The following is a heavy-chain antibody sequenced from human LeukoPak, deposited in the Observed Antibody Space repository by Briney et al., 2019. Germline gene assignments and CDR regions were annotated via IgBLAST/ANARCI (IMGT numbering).Heavy chain of an antibody. D-gene: IGHD6-6*01. CDR1: GFMFDDYA. V-gene: IGHV3-9*01. Sequence: PGRSLRLSCVASGFMFDDYAIHWVRQAPGKGLEWVSGVGWHGGSIGYADSVKGRFTVSRDNAKRSLYLQMNSLRAEDTALYYCTKDMSARSSYGDAFDIWGQGTVVTVSS. CDR3: TKDMSARSSYGDAFDI. J-gene: IGHJ3*02. CDR2: VGWHGGSI.